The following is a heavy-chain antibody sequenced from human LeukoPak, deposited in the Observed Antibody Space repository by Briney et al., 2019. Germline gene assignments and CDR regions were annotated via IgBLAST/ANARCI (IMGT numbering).Heavy chain of an antibody. Sequence: SETLSLTCTVSGGSISSYYWGWIRQPPGKGLEWIGSMYYSGSTYYNPSLKTRVTISVDTSNNQFSLKLSSVTAADTAVYYCTRDTGTTGEVKFDPWGQGTLVTVSS. D-gene: IGHD4-17*01. CDR2: MYYSGST. CDR3: TRDTGTTGEVKFDP. V-gene: IGHV4-39*07. J-gene: IGHJ5*02. CDR1: GGSISSYY.